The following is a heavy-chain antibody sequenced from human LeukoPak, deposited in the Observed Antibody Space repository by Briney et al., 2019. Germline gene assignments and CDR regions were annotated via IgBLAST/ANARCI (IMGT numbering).Heavy chain of an antibody. J-gene: IGHJ4*02. D-gene: IGHD2-15*01. CDR2: IWYDGSNK. CDR3: ATGYCSGGSCYPPTY. V-gene: IGHV3-33*01. Sequence: GGSLRLSCAASGFTFSSYGMHWVRQAPGKGLEWVAVIWYDGSNKYYADSVKGRFTISRDNSKSTLYLQMNSLRAEDTAVYYCATGYCSGGSCYPPTYWGQGTLVTVSS. CDR1: GFTFSSYG.